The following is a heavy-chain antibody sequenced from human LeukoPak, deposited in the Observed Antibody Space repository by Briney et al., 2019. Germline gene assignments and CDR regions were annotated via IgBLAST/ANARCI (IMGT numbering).Heavy chain of an antibody. CDR1: GYIFTNYW. CDR3: ATRGIVTAFDY. CDR2: IYPGDSDI. D-gene: IGHD1-26*01. J-gene: IGHJ4*02. Sequence: GESLKISCKGSGYIFTNYWIGWVRQMPGKGLEWMGIIYPGDSDIRYSPSFEGQVTISVDKSVSTAYLQWSSLKASDTATYYCATRGIVTAFDYWGQGTLVTVSS. V-gene: IGHV5-51*01.